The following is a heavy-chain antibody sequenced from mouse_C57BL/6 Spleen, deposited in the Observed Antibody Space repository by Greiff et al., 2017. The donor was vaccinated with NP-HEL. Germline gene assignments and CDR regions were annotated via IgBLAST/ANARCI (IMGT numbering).Heavy chain of an antibody. CDR2: ISSGGDYI. CDR3: TRDRDYYGSVSFAY. J-gene: IGHJ3*01. V-gene: IGHV5-9-1*02. CDR1: GFTFSSYA. Sequence: EVQLQESGEGLVKPGGSLKLSCAASGFTFSSYAMSWVRQTPEKRLEWVAYISSGGDYIYYADTVKGRFTISRDNARNTLYLQMSSLKSEDTAMYYCTRDRDYYGSVSFAYWGQGTLVTVSA. D-gene: IGHD1-1*01.